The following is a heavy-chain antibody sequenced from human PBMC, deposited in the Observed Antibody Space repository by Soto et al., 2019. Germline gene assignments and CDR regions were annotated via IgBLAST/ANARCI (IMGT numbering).Heavy chain of an antibody. Sequence: QVQLQESGPELVKPSQTLSLTCTVSGGSISSGDYYWSWIRQPPGKGLEWIGYIYYSGSTYYNPSLKSRVTRSVDTAKNQFSLKLSSVTAADTAVYYCASTTFMTTGGGADYWGQGTLVTVSS. J-gene: IGHJ4*02. CDR2: IYYSGST. V-gene: IGHV4-30-4*01. D-gene: IGHD4-17*01. CDR1: GGSISSGDYY. CDR3: ASTTFMTTGGGADY.